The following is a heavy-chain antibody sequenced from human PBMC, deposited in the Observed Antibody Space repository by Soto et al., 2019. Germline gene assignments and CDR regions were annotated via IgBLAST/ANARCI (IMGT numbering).Heavy chain of an antibody. V-gene: IGHV3-74*01. D-gene: IGHD6-13*01. CDR2: IDTSGHST. CDR3: AKDSWYFDL. CDR1: GFVFTNFW. J-gene: IGHJ4*02. Sequence: GGSLRLSCEASGFVFTNFWMHWVRHVPGKGLVWVARIDTSGHSTNYAESVKGRFTISXXXAXXTXSLXXNXXRVXDTGVYYCAKDSWYFDLWSQGSQVTVSS.